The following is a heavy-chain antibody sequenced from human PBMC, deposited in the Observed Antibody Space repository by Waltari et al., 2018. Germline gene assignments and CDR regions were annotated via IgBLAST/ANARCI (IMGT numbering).Heavy chain of an antibody. J-gene: IGHJ4*02. Sequence: EVQLLESGGGLVQPGGSLRLSCAASGFTVSSNGMSWVRQAPGKGLEWVAVIYGASTYYEDSVKGRFTVSRDNSKNTQSLQLNSLRADDTALYYCAKEHRLSRAVDFWGQGTLVTVSS. CDR3: AKEHRLSRAVDF. D-gene: IGHD6-13*01. V-gene: IGHV3-23*03. CDR1: GFTVSSNG. CDR2: IYGAST.